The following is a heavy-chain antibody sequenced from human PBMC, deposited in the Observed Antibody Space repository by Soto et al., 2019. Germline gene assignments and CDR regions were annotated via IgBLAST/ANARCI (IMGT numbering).Heavy chain of an antibody. V-gene: IGHV1-69*02. Sequence: SVKVSCKASGGTFSSYTITWVRXXXXXGLEWMGRVTPILGIANYAQKFQARVTITADRSTSTAYMELSSLRSEDTAVYYCASGIGSSNNNYYYMDVWGKRTTVTVSS. CDR3: ASGIGSSNNNYYYMDV. D-gene: IGHD1-26*01. CDR1: GGTFSSYT. CDR2: VTPILGIA. J-gene: IGHJ6*03.